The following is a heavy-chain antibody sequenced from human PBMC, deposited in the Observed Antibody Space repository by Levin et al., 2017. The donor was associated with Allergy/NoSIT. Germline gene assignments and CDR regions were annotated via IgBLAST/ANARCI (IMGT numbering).Heavy chain of an antibody. CDR1: GGSVSSGSYY. V-gene: IGHV4-61*01. Sequence: SETLSLTCTVSGGSVSSGSYYWSWIRQPPGKGLEWIGYIYYSGSTNYNPSLKSRVTISVDTSKNQFSLKLSSVTAADTAVYYCARVRSIYYYDSSGYNWFDPWGQGTLVTVSS. CDR2: IYYSGST. J-gene: IGHJ5*02. CDR3: ARVRSIYYYDSSGYNWFDP. D-gene: IGHD3-22*01.